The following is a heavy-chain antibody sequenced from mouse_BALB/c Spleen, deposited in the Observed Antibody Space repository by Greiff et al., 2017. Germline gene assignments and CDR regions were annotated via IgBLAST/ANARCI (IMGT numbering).Heavy chain of an antibody. J-gene: IGHJ1*01. CDR3: ARDYYYGSSGYFDV. CDR2: ISDGGSYT. V-gene: IGHV5-4*02. D-gene: IGHD1-1*01. CDR1: GFTFSDYY. Sequence: EVKLMESGGGLVKPGGSLKLSCAASGFTFSDYYMYWVRQTPEKRLEWVATISDGGSYTYYPDSVKGRFTISRDNAKNNLYLQMSSLKSEDTAMYYCARDYYYGSSGYFDVWGAGTTVTVSS.